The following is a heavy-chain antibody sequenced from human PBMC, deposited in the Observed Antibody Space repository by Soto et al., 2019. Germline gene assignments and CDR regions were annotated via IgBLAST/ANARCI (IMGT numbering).Heavy chain of an antibody. CDR3: ARRWGGVLDY. Sequence: QVQLQESGPGLVKPSETLSLTCTVSGGSISSYYWSWIRQPPGKGLEWIGYIYYSGSTNYNPSLKRRVTISVDTSHNQFALKLSSVTAADTAVYYCARRWGGVLDYWGQGTLVTVTS. CDR1: GGSISSYY. D-gene: IGHD3-10*01. V-gene: IGHV4-59*08. J-gene: IGHJ4*02. CDR2: IYYSGST.